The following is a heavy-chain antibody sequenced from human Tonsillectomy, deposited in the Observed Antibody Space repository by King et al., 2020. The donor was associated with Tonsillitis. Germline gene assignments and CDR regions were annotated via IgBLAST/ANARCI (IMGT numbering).Heavy chain of an antibody. CDR3: ARGIYYDSSCYYSRDY. D-gene: IGHD3-22*01. Sequence: QLQESGPGLVKPSQTLSLTCTVSGGSISRGDYYWSCIRQPPGKGLEWIGYIYYSGSTYYNPSLKSRVTISVDTSKNQFSMNLSSVTAADTAVYYCARGIYYDSSCYYSRDYWGQGTLVTVSS. V-gene: IGHV4-30-4*01. J-gene: IGHJ4*02. CDR1: GGSISRGDYY. CDR2: IYYSGST.